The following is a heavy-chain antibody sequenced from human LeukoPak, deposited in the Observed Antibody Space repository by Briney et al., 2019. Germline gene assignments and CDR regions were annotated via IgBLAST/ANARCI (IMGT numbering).Heavy chain of an antibody. D-gene: IGHD2-15*01. J-gene: IGHJ6*03. Sequence: SETLSLTCTVSGGSISSYYWSWIRQPPGKGLEWIGHIYYSGSTNYNPSHKSRVTISVDTSKNQFSLKLSSVTAADTAVYYCARFIGYYYMDVWGKGTTVTVSS. CDR2: IYYSGST. CDR3: ARFIGYYYMDV. CDR1: GGSISSYY. V-gene: IGHV4-59*01.